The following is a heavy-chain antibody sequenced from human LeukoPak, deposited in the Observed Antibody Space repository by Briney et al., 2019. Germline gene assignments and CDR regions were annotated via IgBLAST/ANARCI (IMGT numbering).Heavy chain of an antibody. CDR1: GFTFSGSA. CDR3: GTMIVVVTSDY. CDR2: IRSKANSYAT. Sequence: GGSLKLSCAASGFTFSGSAMHWVRQASGKGLEWVGRIRSKANSYATAYAASVKGRFTISRDDSKNTAYLQMNSLKTEDTAVYYCGTMIVVVTSDYWGQGTLVTVSS. D-gene: IGHD3-22*01. V-gene: IGHV3-73*01. J-gene: IGHJ4*02.